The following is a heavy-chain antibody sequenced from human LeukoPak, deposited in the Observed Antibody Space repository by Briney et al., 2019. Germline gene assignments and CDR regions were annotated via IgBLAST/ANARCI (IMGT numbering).Heavy chain of an antibody. CDR2: IYNSGST. Sequence: SQTLSLTCTVSGGSISSGDYYWSWIRQPPGKGLEWIGDIYNSGSTHYNPSLKSRVTISVDTSKNQFSLKLSSVTAADTAVYYCARVAYPSEFDYWGQGTLVTVSS. V-gene: IGHV4-30-4*01. D-gene: IGHD1-14*01. CDR3: ARVAYPSEFDY. CDR1: GGSISSGDYY. J-gene: IGHJ4*02.